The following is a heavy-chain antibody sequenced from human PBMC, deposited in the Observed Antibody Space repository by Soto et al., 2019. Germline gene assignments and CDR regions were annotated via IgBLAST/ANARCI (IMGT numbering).Heavy chain of an antibody. J-gene: IGHJ5*02. V-gene: IGHV4-61*01. CDR3: ARDHYDIVAGYDWFDP. Sequence: LSLTCSVSGRSFSSDRNYWSWIRQPPGKGLEWIGYIYYSGTTNYNPSLKSRVTIALDRSKNQFSLKVTSVTAAGTAIYYCARDHYDIVAGYDWFDPWGPGTQVTVSS. D-gene: IGHD3-9*01. CDR1: GRSFSSDRNY. CDR2: IYYSGTT.